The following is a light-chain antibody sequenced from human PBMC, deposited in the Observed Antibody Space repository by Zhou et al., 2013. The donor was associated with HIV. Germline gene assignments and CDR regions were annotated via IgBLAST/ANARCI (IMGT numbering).Light chain of an antibody. CDR2: EVS. J-gene: IGLJ2*01. Sequence: QSALTQPASVSGSPGQSITISCSGTSSDVGTYNLVSWYQQHPGKDKAPKLIIYEVSKRPSGVSNRFSGSKSGNTASLTISGLQAEDEADYYCSSGVIFGGGTTLTVL. CDR1: SSDVGTYNL. CDR3: SSGVI. V-gene: IGLV2-23*02.